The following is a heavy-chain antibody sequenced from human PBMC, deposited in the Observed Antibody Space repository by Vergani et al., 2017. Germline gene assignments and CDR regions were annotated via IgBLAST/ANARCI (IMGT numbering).Heavy chain of an antibody. CDR2: ISYDGSNK. CDR3: ARMNTYYDILTGYMDV. J-gene: IGHJ6*03. CDR1: GFTFSSYA. D-gene: IGHD3-9*01. Sequence: QVQLVESGGGVVQPGRSLRLSCAASGFTFSSYAMHWVRQAPGKGLERVAVISYDGSNKYYADSVKGRFTISRDDSKNTLYLQMNSLRAEDTAVYYCARMNTYYDILTGYMDVWGKGTTVTVSS. V-gene: IGHV3-30*01.